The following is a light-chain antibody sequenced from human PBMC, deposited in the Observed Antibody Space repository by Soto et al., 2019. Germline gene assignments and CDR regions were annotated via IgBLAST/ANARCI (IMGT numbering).Light chain of an antibody. V-gene: IGLV1-44*01. CDR1: SSNIGSNT. CDR2: TND. Sequence: QSVLTQPPSASGTPGQRVTISCSGSSSNIGSNTVNWYQQLPGTAPKLLIYTNDRRPSGVPDRFSGSKSGTSASLAISGLQSEDEADYYCAVWDDSLTGWVFGGGTKLTVL. CDR3: AVWDDSLTGWV. J-gene: IGLJ3*02.